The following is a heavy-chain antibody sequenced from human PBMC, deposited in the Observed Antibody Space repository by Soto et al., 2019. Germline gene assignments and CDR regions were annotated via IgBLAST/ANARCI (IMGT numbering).Heavy chain of an antibody. CDR3: ARDGYPRNAFCSRPLAGGWFYP. D-gene: IGHD3-3*01. CDR2: IVPMFGTA. J-gene: IGHJ5*02. Sequence: QVQLVQSGAEVKQPGLSVNVSCKTSGGTFGNSAVTWVRQAPGQGLEWMGGIVPMFGTANYAQKLQGRLTITADEATSTADMELSSLTSDDTAVYYCARDGYPRNAFCSRPLAGGWFYPWGQGTLVTVSS. CDR1: GGTFGNSA. V-gene: IGHV1-69*12.